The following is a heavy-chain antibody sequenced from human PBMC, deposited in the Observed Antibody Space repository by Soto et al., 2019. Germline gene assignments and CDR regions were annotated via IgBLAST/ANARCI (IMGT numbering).Heavy chain of an antibody. CDR3: ARGVVVPAAVTRYYYYMDV. D-gene: IGHD2-2*01. J-gene: IGHJ6*03. CDR1: GYTFTSYA. V-gene: IGHV1-3*01. CDR2: INAGNGNT. Sequence: ASVKVSCKASGYTFTSYAMHWVRQAPGQRLEWMGWINAGNGNTKYSQKFQGRVTITRDTSASTAYMELSSLRSEDTAVYYCARGVVVPAAVTRYYYYMDVWGKGTTVTVSS.